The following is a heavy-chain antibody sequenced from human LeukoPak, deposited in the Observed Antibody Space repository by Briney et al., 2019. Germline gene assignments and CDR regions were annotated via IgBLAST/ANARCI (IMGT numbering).Heavy chain of an antibody. D-gene: IGHD3-22*01. V-gene: IGHV3-33*01. CDR3: ARDRYDSSGYYFGYFDY. CDR1: GFTFSSFG. CDR2: IWYDGSNK. Sequence: PWGSLRRSCAASGFTFSSFGMHWVRQAPGKGLEWVAVIWYDGSNKYYADSVKGRFTISRDNSKNTLYLQMNSLRAEDTAVYYCARDRYDSSGYYFGYFDYWGQGTLVTVSS. J-gene: IGHJ4*02.